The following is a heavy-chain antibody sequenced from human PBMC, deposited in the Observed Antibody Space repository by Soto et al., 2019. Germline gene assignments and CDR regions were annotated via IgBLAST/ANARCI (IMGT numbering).Heavy chain of an antibody. J-gene: IGHJ4*02. V-gene: IGHV1-69*04. D-gene: IGHD6-13*01. Sequence: SVKVSCKASGGTFSSYTISWVRQAPGQGLEWMGRIIPILGIANHAQKFQGRVTITADKSTSTAYMELSSLRSEDTAVYYCARDLRAAAGPFDYWGQGTLVTVSS. CDR3: ARDLRAAAGPFDY. CDR2: IIPILGIA. CDR1: GGTFSSYT.